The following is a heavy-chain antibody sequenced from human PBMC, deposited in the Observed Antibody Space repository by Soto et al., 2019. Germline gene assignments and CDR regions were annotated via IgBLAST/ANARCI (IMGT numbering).Heavy chain of an antibody. J-gene: IGHJ2*01. CDR1: GFTFNNYA. CDR2: ISGSGGSA. Sequence: GGSLRLSCAASGFTFNNYAMGWVRQAPGKGLEWVSAISGSGGSAYYADSVKGRFTISRDNSKNTLYLQMNSLRAEDTAVYYCAMSRAPYWYFDLWGRGTLVTVSS. V-gene: IGHV3-23*01. CDR3: AMSRAPYWYFDL.